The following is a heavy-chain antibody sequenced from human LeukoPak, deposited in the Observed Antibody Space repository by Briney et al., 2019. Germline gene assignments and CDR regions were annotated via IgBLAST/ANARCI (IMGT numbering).Heavy chain of an antibody. V-gene: IGHV3-23*01. CDR3: AKGSSGYFADL. J-gene: IGHJ5*02. CDR2: ISNDGGGT. CDR1: GFTFSSYS. D-gene: IGHD3-22*01. Sequence: GGSLRLSCAASGFTFSSYSMNWVRQAPGKGLEWVSAISNDGGGTQYADFVEGRFTISRDNSKNTLFLQMSSLRAEDTALYYCAKGSSGYFADLWGQGTLVTVSS.